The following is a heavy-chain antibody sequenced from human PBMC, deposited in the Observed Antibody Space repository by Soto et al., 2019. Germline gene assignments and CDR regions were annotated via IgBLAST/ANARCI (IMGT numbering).Heavy chain of an antibody. D-gene: IGHD3-10*01. J-gene: IGHJ4*02. CDR1: GGSISSYY. V-gene: IGHV4-59*01. CDR2: IYYSGST. CDR3: ARDLLGYGSGSYFYY. Sequence: QVQLQESGPGLVKPSETLSLTCTVSGGSISSYYWSWIRQPPGKGLEWIGYIYYSGSTNYNPSLKSRVTISVDPSKNQFSLKLSSVTAADTAVYYCARDLLGYGSGSYFYYWGQGTLVTVSS.